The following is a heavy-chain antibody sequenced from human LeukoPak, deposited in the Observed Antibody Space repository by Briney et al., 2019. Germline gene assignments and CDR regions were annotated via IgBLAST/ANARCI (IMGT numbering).Heavy chain of an antibody. V-gene: IGHV3-66*01. CDR2: IYSGGST. Sequence: PGGSLRLSCAASGFTVSSNYMSWVRQAPGKGLEWVSVIYSGGSTYYADSVKGRFTISRDNSKNTLYLQMNSLRAEDTAVYYCARDAPRDYYDAFDIWGQGTMVTVSS. CDR3: ARDAPRDYYDAFDI. CDR1: GFTVSSNY. J-gene: IGHJ3*02. D-gene: IGHD1-26*01.